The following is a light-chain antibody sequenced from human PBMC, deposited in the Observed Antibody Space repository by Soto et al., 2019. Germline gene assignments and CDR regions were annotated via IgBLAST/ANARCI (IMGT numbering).Light chain of an antibody. V-gene: IGKV3-11*01. CDR3: QHRNDWPFT. CDR1: QSVYSY. J-gene: IGKJ4*01. Sequence: EVVLTQSPATLSLSPGERATLSCRASQSVYSYLAWYQQKPGQPPRFLISDVSNRATGIPARFSGSGYGTDFTLTISSLEPEDFAVYYCQHRNDWPFTFGGGTKVEIK. CDR2: DVS.